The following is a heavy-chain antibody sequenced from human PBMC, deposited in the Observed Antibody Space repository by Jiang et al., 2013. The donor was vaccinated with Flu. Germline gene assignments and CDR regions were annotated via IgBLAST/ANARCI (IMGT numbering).Heavy chain of an antibody. CDR3: ARRSMTGYSSSWTYYYYGMDV. J-gene: IGHJ6*02. CDR2: IYYSGST. D-gene: IGHD6-13*01. V-gene: IGHV4-39*01. Sequence: IYYSGSTYYNPSLKSRVTISVDTSKNQFSLKLSSVTAADTAVYYCARRSMTGYSSSWTYYYYGMDVWGQGTTVTVSS.